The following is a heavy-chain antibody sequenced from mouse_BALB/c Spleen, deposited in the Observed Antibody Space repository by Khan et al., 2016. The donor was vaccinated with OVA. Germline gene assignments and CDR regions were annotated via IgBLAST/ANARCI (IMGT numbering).Heavy chain of an antibody. CDR1: GYTFTSYY. J-gene: IGHJ3*01. V-gene: IGHV1S81*02. CDR2: INPSNGGT. Sequence: QVQLQQSGAELVKPGASVRLSCKASGYTFTSYYLYWVKQRPGQGLEWIGDINPSNGGTNFNEKFKSKATLTVDKSSSPAYIQLNSLTSSDSAVYYCTRSGYGSFAYWGQGTLVTGSA. D-gene: IGHD2-2*01. CDR3: TRSGYGSFAY.